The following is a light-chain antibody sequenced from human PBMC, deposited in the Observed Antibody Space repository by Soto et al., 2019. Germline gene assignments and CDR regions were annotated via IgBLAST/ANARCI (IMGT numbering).Light chain of an antibody. CDR2: DDS. CDR3: KSYAGSNTYV. Sequence: SYELTQSPSVSVAPGQTASITCGGNNIASKSVHWYQQRPGQAPVLVVHDDSDRPSGVPDRFSGSKSGNTASLTVSGLQAADEADYFCKSYAGSNTYVFGSGTKVTVL. V-gene: IGLV3-21*02. J-gene: IGLJ1*01. CDR1: NIASKS.